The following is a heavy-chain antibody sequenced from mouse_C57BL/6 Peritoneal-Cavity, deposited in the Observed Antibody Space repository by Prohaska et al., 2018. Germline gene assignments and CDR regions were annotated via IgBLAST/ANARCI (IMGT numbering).Heavy chain of an antibody. CDR3: AGDSNGYWYFAV. Sequence: QMQLQESGPGLVKPSQSLFLTCSITGFPITSGYYWIWIRQSPGKPLEWMGYITHSGETFYNPSLQSPISITRETSKNQFCLQLNSVTTEDTAMYYCAGDSNGYWYFAVWGTGTTVTVSS. J-gene: IGHJ1*03. CDR1: GFPITSGYY. CDR2: ITHSGET. V-gene: IGHV12-3*01. D-gene: IGHD1-1*02.